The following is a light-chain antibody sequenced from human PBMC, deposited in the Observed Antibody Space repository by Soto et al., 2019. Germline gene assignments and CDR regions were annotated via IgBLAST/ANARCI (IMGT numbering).Light chain of an antibody. J-gene: IGLJ3*02. CDR1: SSDVGGYNY. CDR3: SSYTSSSVWV. CDR2: DVS. Sequence: QSVLTQPASVSGSPGQSITISCIGTSSDVGGYNYVSWYQQHPGKAPKLMIYDVSKRPSGISNRFSGSKSGNTASLTISGPQAEDEADYYCSSYTSSSVWVFGGGTKVTVL. V-gene: IGLV2-14*03.